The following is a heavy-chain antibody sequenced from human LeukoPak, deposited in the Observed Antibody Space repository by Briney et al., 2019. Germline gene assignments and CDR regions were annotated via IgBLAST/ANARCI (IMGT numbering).Heavy chain of an antibody. CDR2: IIPIFGTA. Sequence: SLKVSCMAPGGTFSIYAISCVRPAPGQGLGWMGGIIPIFGTANYAQKFQGRVTITADESTSTAYMELSSLRSEDTAVYYCAKPYYGSGAFDYWGQGTLVTVSS. D-gene: IGHD3-10*01. J-gene: IGHJ4*02. CDR3: AKPYYGSGAFDY. CDR1: GGTFSIYA. V-gene: IGHV1-69*01.